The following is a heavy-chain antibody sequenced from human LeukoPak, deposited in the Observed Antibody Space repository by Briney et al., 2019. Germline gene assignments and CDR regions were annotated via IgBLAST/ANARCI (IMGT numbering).Heavy chain of an antibody. CDR2: INPNTGVT. V-gene: IGHV1-2*02. D-gene: IGHD2-21*01. J-gene: IGHJ4*02. CDR1: AYTFTDSY. CDR3: ARDGDFDY. Sequence: GASVTVSFKSSAYTFTDSYIHWVRQAPGQGLEWMGWINPNTGVTNYARKFQGRVTMTRDTSINTAYMELSRLTSDDAALYYCARDGDFDYWGQGTLVTVSS.